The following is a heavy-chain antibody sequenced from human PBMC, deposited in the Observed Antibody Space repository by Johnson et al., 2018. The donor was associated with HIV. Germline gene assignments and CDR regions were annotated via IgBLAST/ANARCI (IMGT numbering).Heavy chain of an antibody. CDR2: IGTASNT. V-gene: IGHV3-13*01. CDR1: GFTFSSYD. D-gene: IGHD2-15*01. J-gene: IGHJ3*02. Sequence: EKLVESGGGLVQPGGSLRLSCAASGFTFSSYDMHWVRQATGKGLEWVSAIGTASNTYYPGSVKGRFTISRDNSKNTLYLQMNSLRAEDTAVYYCARDRAVAATSGAGAFDIWGQGTMVTVSS. CDR3: ARDRAVAATSGAGAFDI.